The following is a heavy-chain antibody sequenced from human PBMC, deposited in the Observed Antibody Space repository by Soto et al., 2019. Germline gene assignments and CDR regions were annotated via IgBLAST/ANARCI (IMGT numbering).Heavy chain of an antibody. J-gene: IGHJ4*02. CDR3: ARGGGFDS. Sequence: QLQESGPGLVKPSQTLSLTCTVSGDSISSGDNYWSWIRQPPGKGLEWIGYIYYSGRSYYKPSXXSXVXXSVHTAKNQFSLTLTSVTAADTAVYYCARGGGFDSWGRGTLVTVSS. V-gene: IGHV4-30-4*01. CDR1: GDSISSGDNY. CDR2: IYYSGRS. D-gene: IGHD3-16*01.